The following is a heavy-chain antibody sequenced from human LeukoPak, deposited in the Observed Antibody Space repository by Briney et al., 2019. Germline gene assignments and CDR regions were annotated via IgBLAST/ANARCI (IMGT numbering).Heavy chain of an antibody. J-gene: IGHJ4*02. CDR3: ARYGD. CDR2: IYENGGTT. Sequence: GGSLRLSCVGSGFTFRSHAMSWVRQAPEKGLEFVSGIYENGGTTYYADSVKGRFSISRDNSKNTLYLQMNSLRAEDTAVYYCARYGDWGQGTLVTVSS. V-gene: IGHV3-23*01. D-gene: IGHD3-10*01. CDR1: GFTFRSHA.